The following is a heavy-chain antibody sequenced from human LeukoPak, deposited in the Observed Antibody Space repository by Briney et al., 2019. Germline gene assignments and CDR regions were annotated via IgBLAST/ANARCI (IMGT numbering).Heavy chain of an antibody. Sequence: LGASVKVSCKASGYTFTGYYMHWVRQAPGQGLEWMGWINPNGGGREYAQKFQGRVNMTRDTAISTAYMELSSLTFDDTAIYYCARVGYFYGSGSQTGGYLDYWGQGTLVTVSS. V-gene: IGHV1-2*02. J-gene: IGHJ4*02. CDR1: GYTFTGYY. CDR3: ARVGYFYGSGSQTGGYLDY. D-gene: IGHD3-10*01. CDR2: INPNGGGR.